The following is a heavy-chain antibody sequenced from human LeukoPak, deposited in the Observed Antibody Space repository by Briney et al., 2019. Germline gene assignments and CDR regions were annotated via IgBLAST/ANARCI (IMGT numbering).Heavy chain of an antibody. J-gene: IGHJ6*02. V-gene: IGHV3-23*01. CDR1: GFTFSRYA. CDR2: IIGSGHNT. D-gene: IGHD4-17*01. Sequence: GGSLRLSCAASGFTFSRYAMSWVRQAPGKGLEWVSGIIGSGHNTYYADSVRGRFTISRDNSKNTLYLQMNSLGAEDTALYYCVKVGLDYGDYYYYGMDVWGQGTTATVSS. CDR3: VKVGLDYGDYYYYGMDV.